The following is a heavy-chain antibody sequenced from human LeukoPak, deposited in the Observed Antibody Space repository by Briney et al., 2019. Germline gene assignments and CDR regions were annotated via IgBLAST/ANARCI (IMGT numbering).Heavy chain of an antibody. D-gene: IGHD3-3*01. CDR1: GFTFSSYG. Sequence: GGSLRLSCAASGFTFSSYGMHWVRQAPGKGLEWVAVISYDGSNKYYADSVKGRFTISRDNSKNTLYLQMNSLRAEDTAVYYCARGPDFWSGYSAFDIWGQGTMVTVSS. J-gene: IGHJ3*02. CDR2: ISYDGSNK. CDR3: ARGPDFWSGYSAFDI. V-gene: IGHV3-30*03.